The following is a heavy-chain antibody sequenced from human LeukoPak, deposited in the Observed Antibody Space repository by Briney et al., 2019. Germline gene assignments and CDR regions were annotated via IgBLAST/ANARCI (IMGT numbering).Heavy chain of an antibody. V-gene: IGHV3-74*01. CDR3: AREDSSGWSFDY. Sequence: GGSLRLSCAASGFTFSSYWMHWVRQAPGKGLVWVSRINSDGSSTWYADSVKGRFTISRDNAKNTLYLQMNSLRAEDTAVYYCAREDSSGWSFDYWGQGTLVTVSS. D-gene: IGHD6-19*01. CDR2: INSDGSST. CDR1: GFTFSSYW. J-gene: IGHJ4*02.